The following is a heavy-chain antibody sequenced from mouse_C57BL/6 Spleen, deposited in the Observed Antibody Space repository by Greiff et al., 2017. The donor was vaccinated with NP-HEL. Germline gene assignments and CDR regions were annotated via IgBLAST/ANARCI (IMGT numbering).Heavy chain of an antibody. CDR2: IDPSDSYT. J-gene: IGHJ2*01. D-gene: IGHD2-3*01. V-gene: IGHV1-50*01. CDR1: GYTFTSYW. Sequence: VQLQQPGAELVKPGASVKLSCKASGYTFTSYWMQWVKQRPGQGLEWIGEIDPSDSYTNYNQKFKGKATLTVDTSSSTAYMHLSSLTSEDSAVYYCARYGGWLPLDYWGQGTTLTVSS. CDR3: ARYGGWLPLDY.